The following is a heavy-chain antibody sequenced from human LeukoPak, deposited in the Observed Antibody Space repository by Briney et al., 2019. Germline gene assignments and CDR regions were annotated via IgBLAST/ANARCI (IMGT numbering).Heavy chain of an antibody. V-gene: IGHV1-69*13. CDR3: ARAQAIAVAGGGHFDY. D-gene: IGHD6-19*01. Sequence: GASVKVSCKASGGTFSSYAISWVRQAPGQGVEWMGGIIPIFGTANYAQKFQGRVTITADESTSTAYMELSSLRSEDTAVYYCARAQAIAVAGGGHFDYWGQGTLVTVSS. J-gene: IGHJ4*02. CDR1: GGTFSSYA. CDR2: IIPIFGTA.